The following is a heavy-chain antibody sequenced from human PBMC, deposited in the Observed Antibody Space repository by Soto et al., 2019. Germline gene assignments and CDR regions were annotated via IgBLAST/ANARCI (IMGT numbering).Heavy chain of an antibody. CDR1: GGSISSSSYY. Sequence: SETLSLTCTVSGGSISSSSYYWGWIRQPPGKGLEWIGSIYYSGSTYYNPSLKSRVTISVDTSKNQFSLKLSSVTAADTAVYYCARHPYGDYGLDYFDYWGQGTLVTVSS. J-gene: IGHJ4*02. V-gene: IGHV4-39*01. D-gene: IGHD4-17*01. CDR3: ARHPYGDYGLDYFDY. CDR2: IYYSGST.